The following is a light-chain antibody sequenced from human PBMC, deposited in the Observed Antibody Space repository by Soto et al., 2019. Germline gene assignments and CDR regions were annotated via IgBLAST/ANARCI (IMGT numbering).Light chain of an antibody. Sequence: QSVLTQPAYVSGYPGQSITISCTGTSSDVGGYNYVSWYQQHPGKAPKLMIYDVSNRPSGVSNRFSGSKSGNTASLTISGLQAEDEADYYCSSYTSSSSFYVFGTGTKLTV. J-gene: IGLJ1*01. CDR3: SSYTSSSSFYV. CDR2: DVS. CDR1: SSDVGGYNY. V-gene: IGLV2-14*01.